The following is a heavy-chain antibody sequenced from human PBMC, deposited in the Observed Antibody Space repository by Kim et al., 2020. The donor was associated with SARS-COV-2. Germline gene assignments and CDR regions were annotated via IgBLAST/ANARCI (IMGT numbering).Heavy chain of an antibody. V-gene: IGHV4-31*02. Sequence: PTLKGRFTISVETSKNQFSLKLSSVTAADTAVYYCARDPGDSSGGDYFDYWGQGTLVTVSS. D-gene: IGHD6-19*01. CDR3: ARDPGDSSGGDYFDY. J-gene: IGHJ4*02.